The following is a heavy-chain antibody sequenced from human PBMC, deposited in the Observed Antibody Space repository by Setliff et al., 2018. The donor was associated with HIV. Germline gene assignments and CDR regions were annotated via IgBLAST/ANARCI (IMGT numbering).Heavy chain of an antibody. J-gene: IGHJ3*02. Sequence: SETLSLTCTVSGGSISSGGYYWSWIRQHPGKGLEWIGSFYYSWNTYYNPSLKSRVTISVDTSKNQFSLKLSAVTAADTAVYYCARHSITLVVGVPEREDAFDIWGQGTMVTVSS. CDR3: ARHSITLVVGVPEREDAFDI. CDR2: FYYSWNT. CDR1: GGSISSGGYY. V-gene: IGHV4-39*01. D-gene: IGHD3-22*01.